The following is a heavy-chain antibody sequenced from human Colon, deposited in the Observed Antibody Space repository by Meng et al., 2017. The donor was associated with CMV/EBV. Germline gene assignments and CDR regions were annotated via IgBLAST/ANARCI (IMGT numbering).Heavy chain of an antibody. Sequence: QWQLVQSGGGLVVPGGSLRLSCAASGFIFSDYYMTWIREAPGKGLEWVSYISPTGSDTNYADSVRGRFTISRDNAKNSLFLQMSSLTAEDTAVYYCVKGHTMINPWGQGTLVTVSS. CDR3: VKGHTMINP. V-gene: IGHV3-11*05. D-gene: IGHD3-16*01. CDR2: ISPTGSDT. CDR1: GFIFSDYY. J-gene: IGHJ5*02.